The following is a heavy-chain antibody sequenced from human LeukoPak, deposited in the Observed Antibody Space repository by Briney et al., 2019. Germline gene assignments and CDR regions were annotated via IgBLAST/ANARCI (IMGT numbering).Heavy chain of an antibody. J-gene: IGHJ4*02. CDR3: ARVKSSGWGIGFAY. CDR1: GGSISSYY. CDR2: IYYSRST. Sequence: SETLSLTCTVSGGSISSYYWSWIRQPPGKGLEWIGYIYYSRSTNYNPSLKSRVTISVDTSKNQFSLNLRSVTAADTAVYYCARVKSSGWGIGFAYWGQGTLVTVSS. D-gene: IGHD6-19*01. V-gene: IGHV4-59*01.